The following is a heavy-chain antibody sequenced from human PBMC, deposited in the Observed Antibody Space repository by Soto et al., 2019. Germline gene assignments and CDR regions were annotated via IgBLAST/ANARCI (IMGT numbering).Heavy chain of an antibody. CDR2: ISSNGGST. Sequence: GGSLRLSCSASGFTFSSYAMHWVRQAPGKGLEYVSAISSNGGSTYYADSVKGRFTISRDNSKNTLYLQMSSLRAEDTAVYYCVKLPSITGTIGNWFDPWGQGTLVTVS. J-gene: IGHJ5*02. CDR1: GFTFSSYA. V-gene: IGHV3-64D*08. CDR3: VKLPSITGTIGNWFDP. D-gene: IGHD1-7*01.